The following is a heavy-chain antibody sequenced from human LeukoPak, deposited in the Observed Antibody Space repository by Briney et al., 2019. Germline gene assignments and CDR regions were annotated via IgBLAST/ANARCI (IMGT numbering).Heavy chain of an antibody. CDR3: ARVKRKSERLWQLSRKAYWFDP. J-gene: IGHJ5*02. CDR2: INHSGST. Sequence: SETLSLTCAVYGGSFSGYYWSWIRQPPGKGLEWIGEINHSGSTNYNPSLKSRVTISVDTSKNQFSLKLSSVTAADTAVYYCARVKRKSERLWQLSRKAYWFDPWGQGTLVTVSS. V-gene: IGHV4-34*01. CDR1: GGSFSGYY. D-gene: IGHD1-1*01.